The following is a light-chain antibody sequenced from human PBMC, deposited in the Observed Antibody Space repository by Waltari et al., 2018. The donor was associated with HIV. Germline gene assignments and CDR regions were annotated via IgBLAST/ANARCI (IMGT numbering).Light chain of an antibody. J-gene: IGLJ1*01. CDR1: SSNIGSNY. Sequence: QSVLTQPPSASGTPGQRVTISCSGSSSNIGSNYVEWYQQLPGTTTKLLIHRNNHRPSGVPDRISGSKSATSAALAISGLRSEDEADFSCAACNDSLSGQVFGPGTKVTVL. V-gene: IGLV1-47*01. CDR3: AACNDSLSGQV. CDR2: RNN.